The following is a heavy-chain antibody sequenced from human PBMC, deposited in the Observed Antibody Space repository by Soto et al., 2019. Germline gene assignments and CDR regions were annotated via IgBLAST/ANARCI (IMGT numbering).Heavy chain of an antibody. CDR3: ARDKFRGSSWLLFDY. J-gene: IGHJ4*02. CDR2: INAGNGNT. Sequence: QVQLVQSGAEVKKPGASVKVSCKASGYTFTSYAMHWVRQAPGQRLEWMGWINAGNGNTKYSQKFQGRVTITRDTSASTAYMELSSLRSEDTAVYYSARDKFRGSSWLLFDYWGQGTLVTVSS. V-gene: IGHV1-3*01. D-gene: IGHD6-13*01. CDR1: GYTFTSYA.